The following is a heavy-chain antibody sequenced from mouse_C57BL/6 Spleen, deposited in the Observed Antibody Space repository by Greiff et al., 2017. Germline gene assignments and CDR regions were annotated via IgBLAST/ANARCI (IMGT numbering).Heavy chain of an antibody. J-gene: IGHJ3*01. CDR3: ARRGAITTGVGQFAY. D-gene: IGHD1-1*01. V-gene: IGHV1-80*01. CDR1: GYAFSSYW. Sequence: VKLMESGAELVKPGASVKLSCKASGYAFSSYWMNWVKQRPGKGLEWIGQIYPGDGDTNYNGKFKGNATLTADKSSSTAYMQLSSLTSEDSAVYFGARRGAITTGVGQFAYWGQGTLVTVAA. CDR2: IYPGDGDT.